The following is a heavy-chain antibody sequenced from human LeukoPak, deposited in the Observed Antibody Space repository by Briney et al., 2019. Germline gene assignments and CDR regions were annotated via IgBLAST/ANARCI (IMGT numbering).Heavy chain of an antibody. D-gene: IGHD5-12*01. CDR1: GFSLSSGYY. CDR3: ASGYSGCWS. J-gene: IGHJ4*02. V-gene: IGHV3-7*01. Sequence: PSETLSLTCTVSGFSLSSGYYWGWIRQSPGKGLEWVASIKRDGSEKYYVDSVKGRFAISRDNAKNSLYLQMNSLRAEDSAVYYCASGYSGCWSWGQGTLVTVSS. CDR2: IKRDGSEK.